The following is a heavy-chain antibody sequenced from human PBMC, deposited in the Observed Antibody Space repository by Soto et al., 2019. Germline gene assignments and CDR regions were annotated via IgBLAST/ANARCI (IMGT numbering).Heavy chain of an antibody. CDR2: IYYSGST. CDR1: GGSISSSSYY. D-gene: IGHD2-15*01. V-gene: IGHV4-39*01. Sequence: SETLSLTCTVSGGSISSSSYYWGWIRQPPGKGLEWIGSIYYSGSTYYNPSLKSRVTISVDTSKNQFSLKLSSVTAADTAVYYCARLLRVDYYPYGMDVWGQGTTVTVSS. CDR3: ARLLRVDYYPYGMDV. J-gene: IGHJ6*02.